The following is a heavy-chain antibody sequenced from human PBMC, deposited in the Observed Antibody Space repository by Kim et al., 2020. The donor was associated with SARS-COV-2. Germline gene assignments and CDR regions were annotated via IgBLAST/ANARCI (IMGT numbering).Heavy chain of an antibody. Sequence: GGSLRLSCAASGFTFSSYWMHWVRQAPGKGLVWVSRISSDGSSTSYADSVKGRFTVSRDNAKNTLYLQMNSLRAEDTAVYYCARIRGITTQPHALDMWGQGTMVTVSS. CDR1: GFTFSSYW. J-gene: IGHJ3*02. V-gene: IGHV3-74*01. CDR2: ISSDGSST. D-gene: IGHD3-10*01. CDR3: ARIRGITTQPHALDM.